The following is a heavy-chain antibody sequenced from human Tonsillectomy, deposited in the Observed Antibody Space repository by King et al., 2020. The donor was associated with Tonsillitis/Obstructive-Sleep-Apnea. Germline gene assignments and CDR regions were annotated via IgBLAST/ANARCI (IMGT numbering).Heavy chain of an antibody. V-gene: IGHV3-23*04. CDR2: ISGSGGST. D-gene: IGHD6-13*01. CDR3: AKDLSRGAAGYNDY. Sequence: VQLVESGGGLVQPGGSLSLSCAASGFSFSNYAMSWVRQAPGKGLEWVSAISGSGGSTYYVDSVKGRFTISRDNSKNTLYLQMNSLRAEDTAVYHCAKDLSRGAAGYNDYWGQGTLVSVPS. J-gene: IGHJ4*02. CDR1: GFSFSNYA.